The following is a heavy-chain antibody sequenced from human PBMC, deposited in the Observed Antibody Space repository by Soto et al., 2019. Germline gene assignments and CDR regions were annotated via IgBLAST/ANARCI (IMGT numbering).Heavy chain of an antibody. CDR3: ARDRTGSYDILTGYYNWYFDY. CDR1: GGTFSSYA. Sequence: QVQLVQSGAEVKKPGSSVKVSCKASGGTFSSYAISWVRQAPGQGLEWMGGIIPIFGTANYAQKFQGRVTITADESTSTAYMGLSSLRSEDTAVYYCARDRTGSYDILTGYYNWYFDYWGQGTLVTVSS. V-gene: IGHV1-69*01. D-gene: IGHD3-9*01. CDR2: IIPIFGTA. J-gene: IGHJ4*02.